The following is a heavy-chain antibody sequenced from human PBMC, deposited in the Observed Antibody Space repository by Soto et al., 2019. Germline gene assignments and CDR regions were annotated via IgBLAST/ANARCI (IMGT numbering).Heavy chain of an antibody. Sequence: GGSLRLSCAASDFTFSSYSMNWVRQAPGKGLEWVSSISSSSSYIYYADSVKGRFTISRDNAKNSLYLQMNSLRAEDTAVYYCARVGSTLSDYDAFEIWGQGTMVTVSS. D-gene: IGHD4-17*01. V-gene: IGHV3-21*01. J-gene: IGHJ3*02. CDR2: ISSSSSYI. CDR1: DFTFSSYS. CDR3: ARVGSTLSDYDAFEI.